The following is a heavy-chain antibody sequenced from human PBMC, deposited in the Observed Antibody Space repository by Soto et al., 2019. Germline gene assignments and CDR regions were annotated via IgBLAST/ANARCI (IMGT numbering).Heavy chain of an antibody. Sequence: QVQLVESGGGVVQPGRSLRLSCAASGFTFSSYGMHWVRQAPGKGLEWVAVIWYDGSNKYYADSVKGRFTISRDNSKNTLYLQINSLRAEDTAVYYCARVGILWCGERLDYWGQGTLVTVSS. CDR1: GFTFSSYG. J-gene: IGHJ4*02. V-gene: IGHV3-33*01. CDR3: ARVGILWCGERLDY. CDR2: IWYDGSNK. D-gene: IGHD3-10*01.